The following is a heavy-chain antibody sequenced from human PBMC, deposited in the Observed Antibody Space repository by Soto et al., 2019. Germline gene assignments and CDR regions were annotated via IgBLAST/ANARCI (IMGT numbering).Heavy chain of an antibody. CDR3: ARGLVATTYYFDY. CDR2: INNDGSST. J-gene: IGHJ4*02. V-gene: IGHV3-74*01. CDR1: GFTFRSYW. Sequence: GGSLRLSCAASGFTFRSYWMHWVRQAPGKGLVWVSRINNDGSSTRYADSVKGRFTISRDNAKNTLYLQMNSLRAEDTAVYYCARGLVATTYYFDYWGQGTLVTVSS. D-gene: IGHD5-12*01.